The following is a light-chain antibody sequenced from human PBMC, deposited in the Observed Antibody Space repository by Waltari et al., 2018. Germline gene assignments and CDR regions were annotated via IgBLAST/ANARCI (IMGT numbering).Light chain of an antibody. CDR1: QSVSSY. CDR3: QQRSSWRIT. J-gene: IGKJ3*01. Sequence: EIVLTQSPATLSLSPGERATLSCRASQSVSSYVAWYQQKPGQAPRLLIYDASIRAPGIPARFSGSGSDTDFTLTISSLEPEDFAVYYCQQRSSWRITFGPGTKVDIK. V-gene: IGKV3-11*01. CDR2: DAS.